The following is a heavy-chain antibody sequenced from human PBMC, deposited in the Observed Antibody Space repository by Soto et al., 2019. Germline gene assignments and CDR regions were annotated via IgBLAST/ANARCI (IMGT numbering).Heavy chain of an antibody. D-gene: IGHD7-27*01. J-gene: IGHJ6*02. Sequence: QVQLVESGGGVVQPGRSLRLSCAASGFSFSSYNMHWVRQAPGKGLEWVTFIWRDGNSQSHADSVKGRFTVSRDNSKNTLYLQMDSLIGEDTAVYYCATDSWGPEVWGQGTTVTVSS. V-gene: IGHV3-33*01. CDR1: GFSFSSYN. CDR2: IWRDGNSQ. CDR3: ATDSWGPEV.